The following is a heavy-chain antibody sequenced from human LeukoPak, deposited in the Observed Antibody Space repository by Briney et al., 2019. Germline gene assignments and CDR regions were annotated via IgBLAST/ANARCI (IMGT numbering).Heavy chain of an antibody. Sequence: PGGSLRLSCAASGLTFSRYAMSWVRQAPGKGLEWVSGISGGGDTTHHTDSVKGRFTIARDNSNDTLYLQMNGLRVEDTAVYYCAKASGSPYYFDYWGQGTLVTVSS. CDR1: GLTFSRYA. CDR3: AKASGSPYYFDY. J-gene: IGHJ4*02. V-gene: IGHV3-23*01. D-gene: IGHD3-10*01. CDR2: ISGGGDTT.